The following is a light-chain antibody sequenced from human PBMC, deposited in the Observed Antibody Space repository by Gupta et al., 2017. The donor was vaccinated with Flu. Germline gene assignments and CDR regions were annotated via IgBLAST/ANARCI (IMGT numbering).Light chain of an antibody. CDR1: KLGDKY. CDR3: QAWDSSTAV. CDR2: QDS. Sequence: SYELTQPPSVSVSPGQTASITCCGDKLGDKYACWYPQKPGQSPVLVIYQDSKRPSGIPERFSGSNSGNTATLTISGTQAMDEADYYCQAWDSSTAVFGTGTKVTVL. V-gene: IGLV3-1*01. J-gene: IGLJ1*01.